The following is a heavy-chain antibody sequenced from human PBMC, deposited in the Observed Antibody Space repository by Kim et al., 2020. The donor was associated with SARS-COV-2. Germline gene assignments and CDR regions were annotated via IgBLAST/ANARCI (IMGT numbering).Heavy chain of an antibody. Sequence: LKSRVTISVDTSKNQFSLKLSSVTAADTAVYYCARVSKYDYGDYLGPFDYWGQGTLVTVSS. J-gene: IGHJ4*02. V-gene: IGHV4-30-2*04. CDR3: ARVSKYDYGDYLGPFDY. D-gene: IGHD4-17*01.